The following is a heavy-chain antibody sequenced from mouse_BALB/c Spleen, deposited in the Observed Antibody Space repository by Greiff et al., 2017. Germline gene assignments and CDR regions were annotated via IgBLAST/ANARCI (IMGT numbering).Heavy chain of an antibody. CDR1: GYSITSDYA. J-gene: IGHJ3*01. CDR2: ISYSGST. Sequence: EVQRVESGPGLVKPSQSLSLTCTVTGYSITSDYAWNWIRQFPGNKLEWMGYISYSGSTSYNPSLKSRISITRDTSKNQFFLQLNSVTTEDTATYYCARDGSPFAYWGQGTLVTVSA. CDR3: ARDGSPFAY. V-gene: IGHV3-2*02.